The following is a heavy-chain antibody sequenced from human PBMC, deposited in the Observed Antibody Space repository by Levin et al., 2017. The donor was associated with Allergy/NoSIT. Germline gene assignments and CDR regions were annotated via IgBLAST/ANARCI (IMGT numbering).Heavy chain of an antibody. CDR1: GFPLSTYA. Sequence: GESLKISCAASGFPLSTYAMHWVRQAPGKGLEWVSIISYGGDNKFYADSVKGRFTISRDNSKNTLYLQMNILKPEDTAVYYCAREGFCSPGNCDYYYSKDVWGKGTTVSVSS. D-gene: IGHD2-15*01. V-gene: IGHV3-30-3*01. J-gene: IGHJ6*04. CDR2: ISYGGDNK. CDR3: AREGFCSPGNCDYYYSKDV.